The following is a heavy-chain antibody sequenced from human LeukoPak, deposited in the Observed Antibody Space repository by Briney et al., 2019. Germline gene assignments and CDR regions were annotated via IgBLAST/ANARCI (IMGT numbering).Heavy chain of an antibody. J-gene: IGHJ4*02. V-gene: IGHV3-23*01. CDR3: ARHCSSTSCYSDY. CDR1: GFTFSRHG. Sequence: GGSLRLSCAASGFTFSRHGMSWVRQAPGKGLEWVASLSSAGVTAYYADSVQGRFTISRDNSKNTLSLHMSSLRAEDTAVYYCARHCSSTSCYSDYWGQGTLVTVSS. D-gene: IGHD2-2*01. CDR2: LSSAGVTA.